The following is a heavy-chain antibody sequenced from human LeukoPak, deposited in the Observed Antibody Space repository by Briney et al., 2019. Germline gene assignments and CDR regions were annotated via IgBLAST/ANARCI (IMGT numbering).Heavy chain of an antibody. D-gene: IGHD3-22*01. CDR2: IYYSGST. Sequence: SETLSLTCTVSGGSISSSSYYWGWIRQPPGKGLEWIGSIYYSGSTYYNPSLKSRVTISVDTSKNQFSLKLSSVTAADTAVYYCARHDYYDLTEFTFDIWGQGTMVTVSS. J-gene: IGHJ3*02. V-gene: IGHV4-39*01. CDR3: ARHDYYDLTEFTFDI. CDR1: GGSISSSSYY.